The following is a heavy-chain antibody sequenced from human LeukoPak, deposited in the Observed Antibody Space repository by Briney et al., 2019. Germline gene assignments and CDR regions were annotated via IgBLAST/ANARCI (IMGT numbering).Heavy chain of an antibody. Sequence: SETLSLTCTVSGGSISSYYWSWIRQPPGKGLEWIGYIYYSGSTNYNPSLKSRVTISVDTSKNQFSLKLSSVTAADTAVYYRARGGDSSSWYSNWFDPWGQGTLVTVSS. CDR2: IYYSGST. CDR1: GGSISSYY. V-gene: IGHV4-59*01. J-gene: IGHJ5*02. D-gene: IGHD6-13*01. CDR3: ARGGDSSSWYSNWFDP.